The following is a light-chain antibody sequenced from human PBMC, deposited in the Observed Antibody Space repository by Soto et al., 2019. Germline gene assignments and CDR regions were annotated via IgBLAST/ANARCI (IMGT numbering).Light chain of an antibody. V-gene: IGLV6-57*04. CDR2: ENN. CDR1: SGSIANNY. J-gene: IGLJ2*01. Sequence: NFMLTQPHSVSESPGKTLSISCTRSSGSIANNYVQWYQQRPGSAPTTVIYENNQRLSGVPDRFSGSTDGSSNSASLTISGLQTEGEADYYCQSYDSDFVVFCGGTKLTVL. CDR3: QSYDSDFVV.